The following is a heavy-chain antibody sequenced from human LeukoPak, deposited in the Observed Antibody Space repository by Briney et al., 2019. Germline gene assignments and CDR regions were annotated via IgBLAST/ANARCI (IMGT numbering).Heavy chain of an antibody. CDR3: AREGPSFWSGPDYGMDV. V-gene: IGHV4-34*01. J-gene: IGHJ6*02. CDR2: INHSGST. CDR1: GGSFSGYY. D-gene: IGHD3-3*01. Sequence: SSETLSLTCAVYGGSFSGYYWSWIRQPPGKGLEWIGEINHSGSTNYNPSLKSRVTISVDTSKNQFSLKLSSVTAADTAVYYCAREGPSFWSGPDYGMDVWGQGTTVTVSS.